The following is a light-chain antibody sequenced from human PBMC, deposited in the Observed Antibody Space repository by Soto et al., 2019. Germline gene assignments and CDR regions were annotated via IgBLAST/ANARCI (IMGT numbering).Light chain of an antibody. V-gene: IGLV2-14*01. Sequence: QSARTQPASVSGSPGQAITISCTGTSSDVGGYHYVSWYQHHPGKAPRLVIYGATNRPSGVSHRFSGSRSGNTASLTISGLKADDEADYYCSSYTSGTTLYVLGTGTKVTVL. CDR1: SSDVGGYHY. CDR2: GAT. CDR3: SSYTSGTTLYV. J-gene: IGLJ1*01.